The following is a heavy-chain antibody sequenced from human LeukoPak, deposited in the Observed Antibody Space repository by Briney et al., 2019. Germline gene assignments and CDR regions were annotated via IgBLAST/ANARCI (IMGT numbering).Heavy chain of an antibody. Sequence: ASVKLSCEASGYTFTGYYMHWVRQAPGQGLEWVGWINPNSGGTNYAQKFQGRVTMTRDTSNSTAYMELSRLRSDDTAVYYCARCFSGGYYGSGRFDYWGQGTLVTVSS. J-gene: IGHJ4*02. CDR2: INPNSGGT. V-gene: IGHV1-2*02. CDR1: GYTFTGYY. CDR3: ARCFSGGYYGSGRFDY. D-gene: IGHD3-10*01.